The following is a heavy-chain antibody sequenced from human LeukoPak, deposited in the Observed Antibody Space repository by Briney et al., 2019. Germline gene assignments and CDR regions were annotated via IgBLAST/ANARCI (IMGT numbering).Heavy chain of an antibody. D-gene: IGHD5-18*01. Sequence: GGSLTLSCAASGFTCSSHSVNWVRHAPGKGLEWVSSISSSSTYIYYADSVKGRFTISRDSAKTSLYLQMISLRAEDTAVYYCARHLSGVTGYTYGRGIDYWGQGTLVTVSS. CDR1: GFTCSSHS. V-gene: IGHV3-21*01. J-gene: IGHJ4*02. CDR2: ISSSSTYI. CDR3: ARHLSGVTGYTYGRGIDY.